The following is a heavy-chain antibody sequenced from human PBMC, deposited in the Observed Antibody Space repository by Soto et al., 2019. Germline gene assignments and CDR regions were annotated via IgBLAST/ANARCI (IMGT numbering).Heavy chain of an antibody. J-gene: IGHJ6*01. D-gene: IGHD2-2*01. CDR2: IIPIFGTA. CDR3: ASSSPTRPVPAARYGMDV. CDR1: GGTFSSYA. V-gene: IGHV1-69*01. Sequence: QVPLVQSGAGLKKPGSSVKVSCKASGGTFSSYAISWVRQAPGQGLEWMGGIIPIFGTANYAQKFQGRVTITADESTSTAYMELSRLRSEDTAVYYCASSSPTRPVPAARYGMDVWGQGTTVTVSS.